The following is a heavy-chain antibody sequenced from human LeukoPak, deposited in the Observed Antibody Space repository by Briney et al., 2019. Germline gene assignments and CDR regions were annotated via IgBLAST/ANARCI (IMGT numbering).Heavy chain of an antibody. D-gene: IGHD6-19*01. CDR3: ARDGNSSGWSGWFDP. V-gene: IGHV1-46*01. CDR2: INPSGGST. CDR1: VYTFTSYY. Sequence: ASVKVSCKASVYTFTSYYMHWVRQAPGQGLEWMGIINPSGGSTRYAQKFQGGVTMTRDTSTSTVYMKLSSLRSEDTAVYYCARDGNSSGWSGWFDPWGQGTLVTVSS. J-gene: IGHJ5*02.